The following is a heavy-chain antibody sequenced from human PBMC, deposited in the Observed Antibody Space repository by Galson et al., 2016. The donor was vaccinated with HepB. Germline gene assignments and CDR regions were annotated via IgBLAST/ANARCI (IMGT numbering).Heavy chain of an antibody. CDR3: VKGYDFWSGNHARGGLDV. V-gene: IGHV1-46*01. Sequence: SVKVSCKASGYTLTSYYMNWVRQAPGQGLEWMGMINPTGGSTTYAQKFQCRVTMTRDTSTSTVYMELSSPRPEDTALYFCVKGYDFWSGNHARGGLDVWGQGTARPVSS. CDR1: GYTLTSYY. D-gene: IGHD3-3*01. CDR2: INPTGGST. J-gene: IGHJ6*02.